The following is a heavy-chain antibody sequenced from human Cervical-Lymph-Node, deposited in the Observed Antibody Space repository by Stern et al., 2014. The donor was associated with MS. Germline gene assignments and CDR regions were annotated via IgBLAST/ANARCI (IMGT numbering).Heavy chain of an antibody. V-gene: IGHV3-33*01. CDR3: AREGCSSTSCYAYYYYYGMDV. CDR1: GFTFSSYG. D-gene: IGHD2-2*01. Sequence: QVQLVQSGGGVVQPGRSLRLSCAASGFTFSSYGVHWVRQAPGKGLEWVAVIWYDGSNKYYADSVKGRFTISRDNSKNTLYLQMNSLRAEDTAVYYCAREGCSSTSCYAYYYYYGMDVWGQGTTVTVSS. CDR2: IWYDGSNK. J-gene: IGHJ6*02.